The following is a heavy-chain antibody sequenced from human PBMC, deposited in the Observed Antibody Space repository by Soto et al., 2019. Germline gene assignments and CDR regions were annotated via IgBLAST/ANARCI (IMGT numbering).Heavy chain of an antibody. CDR3: ASHIGDQITMIGGNAFDI. Sequence: GGSLRLSCAASGFTFSDHYMDWVRQAPGKGLEWVGRTRNKANSYTTEYAASVKGRFTISRDDSKNSLYLQMNSLKTEDTAVYYCASHIGDQITMIGGNAFDIWGQGTMVTVS. D-gene: IGHD3-22*01. V-gene: IGHV3-72*01. CDR1: GFTFSDHY. CDR2: TRNKANSYTT. J-gene: IGHJ3*02.